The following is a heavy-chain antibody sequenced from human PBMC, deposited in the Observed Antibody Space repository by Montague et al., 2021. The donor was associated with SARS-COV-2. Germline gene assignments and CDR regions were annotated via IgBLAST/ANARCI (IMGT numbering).Heavy chain of an antibody. CDR1: GGSISSYS. CDR3: ARVFPRWLQFDPYFDY. CDR2: IYYSGST. V-gene: IGHV4-59*01. Sequence: SETLSLTCTVSGGSISSYSWSWIRQPPGKGLEWIGYIYYSGSTNYNPSLKSRVTISVDTSKNQFSLKLSSVTAADTAVYYCARVFPRWLQFDPYFDYWGQGTLVTVSS. D-gene: IGHD5-24*01. J-gene: IGHJ4*02.